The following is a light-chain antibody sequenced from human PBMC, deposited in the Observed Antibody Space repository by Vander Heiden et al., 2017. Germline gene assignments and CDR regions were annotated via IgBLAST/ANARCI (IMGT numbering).Light chain of an antibody. Sequence: DIQMTQSPSTLSASIGDRVTITCRASQSISTWLAWYQQKPGKAPKLLNYKASSLERGVPSRFSGSGSGTEFTLTISSLHPDDFATYFCQQDNSYSATFGQGTKVETK. CDR1: QSISTW. V-gene: IGKV1-5*03. CDR2: KAS. J-gene: IGKJ1*01. CDR3: QQDNSYSAT.